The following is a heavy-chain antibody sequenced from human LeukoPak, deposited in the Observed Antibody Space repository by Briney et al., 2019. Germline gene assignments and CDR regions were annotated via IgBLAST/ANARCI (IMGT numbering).Heavy chain of an antibody. CDR3: ARDRLHYDSLTGYPAD. D-gene: IGHD3-9*01. CDR2: ISHSGANT. J-gene: IGHJ4*02. V-gene: IGHV3-23*01. CDR1: GFTFRDSA. Sequence: PGGSLRLSCAASGFTFRDSAMDWVRQAPGKGLEWVSLISHSGANTFYADSVKGRFTISRDNSKNTLYLQMNSLRAEDTAVYYCARDRLHYDSLTGYPADWGQGTLVTVSS.